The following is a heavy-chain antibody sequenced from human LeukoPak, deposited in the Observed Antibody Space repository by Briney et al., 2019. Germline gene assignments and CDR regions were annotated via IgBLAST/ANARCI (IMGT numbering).Heavy chain of an antibody. D-gene: IGHD3-10*01. CDR3: ARAVRTVYYFDY. CDR2: INPNSGGT. V-gene: IGHV1-2*02. J-gene: IGHJ4*02. Sequence: ASVKVPCKASGYTFTGYYMHWVRQAPGQGLEWMGWINPNSGGTNYAQKFQGRVTMTRDTSISTAYMELSRLRSDDTAVYYCARAVRTVYYFDYWGQGTLVTVSS. CDR1: GYTFTGYY.